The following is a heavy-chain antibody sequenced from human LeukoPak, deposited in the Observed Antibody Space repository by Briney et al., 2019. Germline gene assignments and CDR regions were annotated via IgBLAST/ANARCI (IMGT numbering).Heavy chain of an antibody. V-gene: IGHV3-30-3*01. J-gene: IGHJ4*02. CDR1: GFTFSSYA. D-gene: IGHD6-13*01. CDR3: AKVAPAAAGTGY. Sequence: GGSLRLSCAASGFTFSSYAMRWVRQAPGKGLEWVAVISYDGSNKYYADSVKGRFTISRDNSKNTLYLQMNSLRAEDTAVYYCAKVAPAAAGTGYWGQGTLVTVSS. CDR2: ISYDGSNK.